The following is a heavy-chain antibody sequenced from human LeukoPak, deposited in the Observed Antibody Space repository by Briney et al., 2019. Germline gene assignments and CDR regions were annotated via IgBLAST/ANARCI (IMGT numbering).Heavy chain of an antibody. V-gene: IGHV3-15*01. Sequence: GGSLRLSCAASGFTFSNAWMSWVRQAPGKGLEWVGRIKSKTDGGTTDYAAPVKGRFTISRDDSKNTLYLQMNSLKTEDTAVYYCTTELLTYYDFWSGYSYWFDPWGQGTLVTVSS. CDR1: GFTFSNAW. J-gene: IGHJ5*02. D-gene: IGHD3-3*01. CDR3: TTELLTYYDFWSGYSYWFDP. CDR2: IKSKTDGGTT.